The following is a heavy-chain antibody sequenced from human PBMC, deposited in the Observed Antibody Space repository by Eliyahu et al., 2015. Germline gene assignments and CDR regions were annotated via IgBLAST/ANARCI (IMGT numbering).Heavy chain of an antibody. CDR2: LSSDGSST. CDR3: ASLGSGRY. V-gene: IGHV3-74*01. J-gene: IGHJ4*02. CDR1: GFTFSSXW. Sequence: EVQLVESGGGLIQPGGSLRLSCAASGFTFSSXWMARGRPAPGKGLVWVSRLSSDGSSTNYADSVKGRFTISRDNAKNTLYLQMNSLRAEDTAVYYCASLGSGRYWGQGTLVTVSS. D-gene: IGHD1-26*01.